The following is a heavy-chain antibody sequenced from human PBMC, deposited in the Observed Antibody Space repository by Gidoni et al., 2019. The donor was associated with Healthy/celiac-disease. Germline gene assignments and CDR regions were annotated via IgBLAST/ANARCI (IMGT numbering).Heavy chain of an antibody. CDR2: IYPGDSDT. Sequence: EVQLVQSGAEVKKPGASLKISCTGSGYSFTSYWIGWVRQMPGKGLEWTGIIYPGDSDTRYSPSFQGQVTISADKSISTAYLQWSSLKASDTAMYYCARHVRGSYYLDAFDIWGQGTMVTVSS. CDR1: GYSFTSYW. V-gene: IGHV5-51*01. D-gene: IGHD1-26*01. J-gene: IGHJ3*02. CDR3: ARHVRGSYYLDAFDI.